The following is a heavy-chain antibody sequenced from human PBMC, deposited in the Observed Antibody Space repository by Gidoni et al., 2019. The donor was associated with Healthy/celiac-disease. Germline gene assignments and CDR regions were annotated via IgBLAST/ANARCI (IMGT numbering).Heavy chain of an antibody. CDR2: IGTAGDT. V-gene: IGHV3-13*01. D-gene: IGHD3-22*01. CDR1: GFTFSSYD. CDR3: ARADDSSGYDY. J-gene: IGHJ4*02. Sequence: EVQLVESGGGLVQPGGSLRLSCAASGFTFSSYDMHWVRQATGKGLEWVSAIGTAGDTYYPGSVKGRFTISRENAKNSLYLQMNSLRAGDTAVYYCARADDSSGYDYWGQGTLVTVSS.